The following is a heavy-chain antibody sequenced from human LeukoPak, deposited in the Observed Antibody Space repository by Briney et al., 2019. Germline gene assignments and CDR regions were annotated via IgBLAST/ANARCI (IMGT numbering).Heavy chain of an antibody. V-gene: IGHV3-23*01. CDR1: GFTFSSHA. J-gene: IGHJ4*02. D-gene: IGHD5-18*01. Sequence: GGSLRPSCAASGFTFSSHAMSWVRQAPGKGLEWVSAISADSYYTYYADSVQGRFTISRDNSKNTLYLQMNSLRAEDTALYYCANFVDTSMGGNDYWGQGTLVTVSS. CDR3: ANFVDTSMGGNDY. CDR2: ISADSYYT.